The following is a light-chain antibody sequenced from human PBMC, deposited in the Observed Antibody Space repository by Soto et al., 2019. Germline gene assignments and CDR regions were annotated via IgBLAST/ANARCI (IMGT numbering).Light chain of an antibody. CDR3: AAWDDRLSGYV. J-gene: IGLJ1*01. CDR1: SSNIGGNA. CDR2: SNN. Sequence: QSVLTQPPAASGTPGQRVTISCSGSSSNIGGNAVNWYQQLPGTTPKLLIYSNNQRPSGVPDRFSGSKSGTSASLAISGLQSEDEADYYCAAWDDRLSGYVFGTGTKLTVL. V-gene: IGLV1-44*01.